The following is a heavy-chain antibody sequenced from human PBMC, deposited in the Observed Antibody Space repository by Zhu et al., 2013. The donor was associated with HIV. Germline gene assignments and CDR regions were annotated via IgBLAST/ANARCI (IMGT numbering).Heavy chain of an antibody. V-gene: IGHV1-2*02. CDR2: INPNSGDT. J-gene: IGHJ1*01. CDR1: GYTFTGYY. D-gene: IGHD1-26*01. Sequence: QVQLVQSGAEVKMPGASVKVSCEASGYTFTGYYIHWVRQAPGQGLEWMGWINPNSGDTNYVQKFQGRVTMTRDTSISTAYVELSRLRADDTAVYYCARSRIVGTTIGGFWGQGALVTGLL. CDR3: ARSRIVGTTIGGF.